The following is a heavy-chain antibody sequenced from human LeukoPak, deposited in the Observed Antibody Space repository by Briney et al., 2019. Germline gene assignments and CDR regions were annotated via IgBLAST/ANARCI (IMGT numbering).Heavy chain of an antibody. J-gene: IGHJ5*02. Sequence: SETLSLTCTVSGGSIRGYYCNWLRQPPGEGLEWIGFIYSSGSTAYNPSLKSRVTISLDTSKNQFSLKLSSVTAADTAVYYCARYSSSSFDPWGQGTLVTVSS. D-gene: IGHD6-13*01. CDR3: ARYSSSSFDP. V-gene: IGHV4-59*01. CDR2: IYSSGST. CDR1: GGSIRGYY.